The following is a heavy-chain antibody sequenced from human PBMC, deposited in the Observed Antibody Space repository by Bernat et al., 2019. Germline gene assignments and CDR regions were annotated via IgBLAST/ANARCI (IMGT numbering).Heavy chain of an antibody. CDR3: ATVQRGYCSSTSCRDY. CDR1: GFTFDDYG. Sequence: EVPLVESGGGVVRPVGSLRLSCAASGFTFDDYGMSWVRQAPGKGLEWVSGINWTGGSTGYADSVKGRFTITRDNAKNSLYLQMNSLRAEDTALYYCATVQRGYCSSTSCRDYWGQGTLVTV. V-gene: IGHV3-20*04. CDR2: INWTGGST. D-gene: IGHD2-2*01. J-gene: IGHJ4*02.